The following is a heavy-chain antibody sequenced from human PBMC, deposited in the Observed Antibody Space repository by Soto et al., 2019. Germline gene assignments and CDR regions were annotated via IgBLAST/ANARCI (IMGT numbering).Heavy chain of an antibody. CDR3: ARELTGSSSSSLYYGMDV. Sequence: TGGSLRLSSAASGFTFSSYAMHWVRQAPGKGLEWVAVISYDGSNKYYADSVKGRFTISRDNSKNTLYLQMNSLRAEDTAVYYCARELTGSSSSSLYYGMDVWGQGTTVTVSS. CDR2: ISYDGSNK. CDR1: GFTFSSYA. J-gene: IGHJ6*02. D-gene: IGHD6-13*01. V-gene: IGHV3-30-3*01.